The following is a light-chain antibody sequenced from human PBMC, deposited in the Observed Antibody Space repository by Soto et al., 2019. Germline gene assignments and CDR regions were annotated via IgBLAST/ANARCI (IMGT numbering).Light chain of an antibody. Sequence: DIQMTQSPSSLSASVGDRVTITCRASQNISNYLNWYQQKPGKAPNLLIYDASSLQSGVPSRFSGSGSGTDFTLTISSLQPEDFATYYCQQSYSTPYTFGQGTKLEIK. V-gene: IGKV1-39*01. J-gene: IGKJ2*01. CDR1: QNISNY. CDR3: QQSYSTPYT. CDR2: DAS.